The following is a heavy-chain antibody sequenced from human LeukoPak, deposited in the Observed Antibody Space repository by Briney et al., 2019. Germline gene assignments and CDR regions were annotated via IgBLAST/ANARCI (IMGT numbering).Heavy chain of an antibody. CDR2: LSHSGSS. V-gene: IGHV4-59*01. CDR1: GGSIGDYY. J-gene: IGHJ3*02. CDR3: ARARYANAWYAFDI. D-gene: IGHD2-2*01. Sequence: PSETLSLTCTVSGGSIGDYYWSWIRRPPGRGLEWIAYLSHSGSSDSNPSLTSRVTTLVDTSKNQFSLKLTSVTAADTAVYYCARARYANAWYAFDIWGHGTMVTVSS.